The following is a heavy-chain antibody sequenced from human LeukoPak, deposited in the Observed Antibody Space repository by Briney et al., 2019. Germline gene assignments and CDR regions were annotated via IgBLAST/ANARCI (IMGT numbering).Heavy chain of an antibody. CDR1: GFTFSSYG. CDR3: AKDRGPVGVTGAFDI. CDR2: ISYDGSNK. Sequence: GGSLRLSCAASGFTFSSYGMHWVRQAPGKGLEWVAVISYDGSNKYYADSVKGRFTISRDNSKNTLYLQMNSLRAEDTAVYYCAKDRGPVGVTGAFDIWGQGTMVTVSS. J-gene: IGHJ3*02. V-gene: IGHV3-30*18. D-gene: IGHD1-26*01.